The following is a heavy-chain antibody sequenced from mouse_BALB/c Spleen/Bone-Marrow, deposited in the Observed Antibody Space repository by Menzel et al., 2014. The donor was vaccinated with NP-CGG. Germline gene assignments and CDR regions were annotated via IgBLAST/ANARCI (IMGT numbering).Heavy chain of an antibody. V-gene: IGHV1-9*01. CDR2: ILPGSGSS. Sequence: VQLQQSGAELMKPGASVKISCKATGYTFSNYWIEWIKQRPGHGLEWIGEILPGSGSSNYNEKLKGKATFTADTSSNTAYMQLSSLTSEDSAVYYCARTADGYYYAMDYWGQGTPVTVSS. CDR3: ARTADGYYYAMDY. CDR1: GYTFSNYW. J-gene: IGHJ4*01. D-gene: IGHD2-3*01.